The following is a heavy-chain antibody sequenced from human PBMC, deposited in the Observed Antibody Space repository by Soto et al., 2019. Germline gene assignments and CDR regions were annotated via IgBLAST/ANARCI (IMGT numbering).Heavy chain of an antibody. D-gene: IGHD6-13*01. J-gene: IGHJ4*02. CDR2: IYHSGST. V-gene: IGHV4-4*02. CDR3: ARCIAAAGPIDY. Sequence: SETLSLTCTVSGDSISSSNWWSWVRQPPGKGLEWIGEIYHSGSTNYNPSLKSRVTISVDKSKNQFSLKLSSVTAADTAVYYCARCIAAAGPIDYWGQGTLVTVSS. CDR1: GDSISSSNW.